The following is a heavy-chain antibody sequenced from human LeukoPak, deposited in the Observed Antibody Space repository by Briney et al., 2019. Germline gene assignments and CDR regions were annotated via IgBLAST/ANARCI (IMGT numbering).Heavy chain of an antibody. D-gene: IGHD3-22*01. J-gene: IGHJ3*02. CDR2: IKQDGSEK. CDR3: ARVSYYDSSGYYYGYAFDI. V-gene: IGHV3-7*01. Sequence: GVSLRLSCAASGFTFSSYWMSRVRQAPGKGLEWVANIKQDGSEKYYVDSVKGRFTISRDNAKNSLYLQMNSLRAEDTAVYYCARVSYYDSSGYYYGYAFDIWGQGTMVTVSS. CDR1: GFTFSSYW.